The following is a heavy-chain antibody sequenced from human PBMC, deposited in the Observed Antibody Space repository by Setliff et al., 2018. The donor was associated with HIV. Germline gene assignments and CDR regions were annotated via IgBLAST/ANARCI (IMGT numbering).Heavy chain of an antibody. V-gene: IGHV3-30*04. CDR3: ARDWGGDTAMVPHFDY. D-gene: IGHD5-18*01. J-gene: IGHJ4*02. Sequence: PGGSLRLSCAASGFSFSMYSMVWVRQAPGKGLEWIATISYDGSNTFYGDSVKGRFTISRDNAENSLYLQMNSLRAEDTALYYCARDWGGDTAMVPHFDYWGQGTLVTVSS. CDR2: ISYDGSNT. CDR1: GFSFSMYS.